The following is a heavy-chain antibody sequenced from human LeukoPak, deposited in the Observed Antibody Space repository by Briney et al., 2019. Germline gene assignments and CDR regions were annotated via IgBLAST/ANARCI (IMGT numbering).Heavy chain of an antibody. V-gene: IGHV4-61*02. Sequence: SETLSLTCTVSGGSISSGSYYWSWIRQPAGKGLEWIGRIYTSGSTNYNPSLKSRVTISVDTSKNQFSLKLSSVTAADTAVYYCAREDGSGSLSWGQGTLVTVSS. CDR2: IYTSGST. D-gene: IGHD3-10*01. CDR3: AREDGSGSLS. CDR1: GGSISSGSYY. J-gene: IGHJ4*02.